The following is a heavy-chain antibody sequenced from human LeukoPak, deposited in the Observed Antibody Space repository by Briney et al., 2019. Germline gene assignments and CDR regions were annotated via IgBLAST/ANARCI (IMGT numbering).Heavy chain of an antibody. Sequence: SGGSLRLSCEASGFTFSSYAMNWVRQAPGKGLEWVSGISGSGGSTYYADSVKGRFTISRDNSKNTLYLQMNSLSAEDTAVYYCAKDTCSGGSCYWPFDYWGQGTLVTVSS. V-gene: IGHV3-23*01. J-gene: IGHJ4*02. D-gene: IGHD2-15*01. CDR3: AKDTCSGGSCYWPFDY. CDR1: GFTFSSYA. CDR2: ISGSGGST.